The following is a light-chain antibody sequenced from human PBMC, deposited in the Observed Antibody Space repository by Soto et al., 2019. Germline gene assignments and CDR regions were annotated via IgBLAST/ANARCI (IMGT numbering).Light chain of an antibody. CDR3: QQYNNWPPVT. V-gene: IGKV3-15*01. CDR2: GAS. Sequence: EIVMTQSPATLSVSPGERATLSCRASQSVSSNLAWYQQKPCQAPRLLIYGASTRATGIPARFSGSGSGTEFTLTNTSLQSEDFSVYYCQQYNNWPPVTVGGGTKVEIK. J-gene: IGKJ4*01. CDR1: QSVSSN.